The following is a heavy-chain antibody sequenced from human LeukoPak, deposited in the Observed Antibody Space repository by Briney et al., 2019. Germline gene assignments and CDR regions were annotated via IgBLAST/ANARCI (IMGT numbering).Heavy chain of an antibody. D-gene: IGHD6-13*01. Sequence: GASVKVSCKASGYTFTGYYMHWVRQAPGQGLEWMGWINPNSGGTNYAQKFQGRVTMTRDTSISTAYMELSRLRSDDTAVYYCARRAARYSSSWYPPFDPWGQGTLVTVSS. CDR1: GYTFTGYY. J-gene: IGHJ5*02. V-gene: IGHV1-2*02. CDR2: INPNSGGT. CDR3: ARRAARYSSSWYPPFDP.